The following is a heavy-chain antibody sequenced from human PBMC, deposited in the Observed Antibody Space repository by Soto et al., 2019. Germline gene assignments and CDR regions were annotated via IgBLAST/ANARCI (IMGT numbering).Heavy chain of an antibody. CDR1: GGSISSYY. J-gene: IGHJ5*02. V-gene: IGHV4-59*01. CDR2: IYYSGST. CDR3: ARARSGSPEGWFDP. Sequence: SETLSLTCAVYGGSISSYYWSWIRQPPGKGLEWIGYIYYSGSTNYNPSLKSRVTISVDTSKNQFSLKLSSVTAADTAVYYCARARSGSPEGWFDPWGQGTLVTVSS. D-gene: IGHD1-26*01.